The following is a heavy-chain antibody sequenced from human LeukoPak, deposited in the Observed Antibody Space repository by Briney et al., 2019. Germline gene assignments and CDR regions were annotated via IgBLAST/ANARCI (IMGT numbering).Heavy chain of an antibody. V-gene: IGHV4-59*01. CDR1: GGSISTYY. CDR2: IYHSGST. J-gene: IGHJ1*01. D-gene: IGHD6-6*01. Sequence: SETLSLTCTVSGGSISTYYWNWIRQPPGKGLEWIGYIYHSGSTNYNPSLQSRVTISVDTSKNQFSLNLNSVTAADTAVYYSARGGAARLHFQNWGQGTLVTVSS. CDR3: ARGGAARLHFQN.